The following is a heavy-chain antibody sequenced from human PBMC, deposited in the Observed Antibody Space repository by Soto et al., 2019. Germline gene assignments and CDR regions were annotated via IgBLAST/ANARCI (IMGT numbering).Heavy chain of an antibody. CDR3: ARDPLGYCSGGSCNYGDY. V-gene: IGHV3-33*01. J-gene: IGHJ4*02. CDR2: IWYDGSNK. Sequence: QVQLVESGGGVVQPGRSLRLSCAASGFTFSSYGMHWVRQAPGKGLEWVAVIWYDGSNKYYADSVKGRFTISRDNSKNTLYLQMNSLGAEDTAVYYCARDPLGYCSGGSCNYGDYWGQGTLVTVSS. CDR1: GFTFSSYG. D-gene: IGHD2-15*01.